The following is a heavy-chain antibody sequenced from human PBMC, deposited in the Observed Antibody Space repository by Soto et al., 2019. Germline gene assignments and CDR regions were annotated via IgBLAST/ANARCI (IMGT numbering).Heavy chain of an antibody. V-gene: IGHV4-34*01. CDR1: GGSFIEYY. J-gene: IGHJ4*02. D-gene: IGHD3-22*01. CDR2: INHSGIT. Sequence: SEALSLTCAVYGGSFIEYYWSWSLQPPGKGLEWIGEINHSGITNYSPSLKSRVTMSVDTSKNQFSLKLTSVTAADTALYYCARFPFDSNDWTNPRYFDIWGQGTLVTVSS. CDR3: ARFPFDSNDWTNPRYFDI.